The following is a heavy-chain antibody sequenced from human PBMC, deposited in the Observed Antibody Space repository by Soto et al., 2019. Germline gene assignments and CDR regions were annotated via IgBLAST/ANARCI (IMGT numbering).Heavy chain of an antibody. CDR3: ARVDGSGYQPFDY. V-gene: IGHV4-30-4*01. Sequence: QVQLQESGPGLVKPSQTLSLTCTVSGGSISSGDYYWSWIRQPPGKGLEWIGYIYYSGSTYYNPSLKSRVTISVDPSKNQFSLKLSSVTAADTAVYYCARVDGSGYQPFDYWGQGTLVTVSS. CDR1: GGSISSGDYY. D-gene: IGHD3-22*01. CDR2: IYYSGST. J-gene: IGHJ4*02.